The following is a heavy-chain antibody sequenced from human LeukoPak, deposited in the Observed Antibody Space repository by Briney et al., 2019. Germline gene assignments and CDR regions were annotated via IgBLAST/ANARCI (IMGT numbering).Heavy chain of an antibody. CDR2: IYYSGGT. Sequence: PSETLSLTCTVSGGSISSYYWSWIRQPPGKGLEWIGYIYYSGGTNYNPSLKSRVTISVDTSKNQFSLKLSSVTAADTAVYYCARGIIVATINAFDIWGQGTMVTVSS. V-gene: IGHV4-59*01. J-gene: IGHJ3*02. D-gene: IGHD5-12*01. CDR3: ARGIIVATINAFDI. CDR1: GGSISSYY.